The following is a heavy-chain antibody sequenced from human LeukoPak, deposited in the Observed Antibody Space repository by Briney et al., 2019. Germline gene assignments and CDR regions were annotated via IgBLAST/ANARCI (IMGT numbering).Heavy chain of an antibody. CDR3: AKDITGGRSSPYFDS. D-gene: IGHD6-6*01. V-gene: IGHV3-9*01. CDR1: GFTFDAYA. CDR2: ISWNGGGM. J-gene: IGHJ4*02. Sequence: GGSLRLSCAASGFTFDAYAMHWVRQAPGKGLEWVSGISWNGGGMGYAVSVKGRFTISRDNAKNSLYLQMNSLGDEDTALYYCAKDITGGRSSPYFDSWGQGTLVTVSS.